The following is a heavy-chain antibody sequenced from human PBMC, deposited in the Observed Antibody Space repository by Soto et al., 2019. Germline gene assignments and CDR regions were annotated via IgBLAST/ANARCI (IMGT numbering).Heavy chain of an antibody. CDR2: IYNSGST. Sequence: PSETLSLTCGVYGGSFRNYYWSWIRQPPGKGLEWIGFIYNSGSTYYNSSLKSRVTISVDRSKNHFFLNLTSVTAADTAVYYCATYRKFFQIWGQGTKVTVSS. CDR3: ATYRKFFQI. V-gene: IGHV4-30-2*01. CDR1: GGSFRNYY. J-gene: IGHJ3*02.